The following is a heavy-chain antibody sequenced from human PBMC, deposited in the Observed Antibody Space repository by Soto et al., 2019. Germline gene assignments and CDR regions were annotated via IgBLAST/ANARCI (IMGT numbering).Heavy chain of an antibody. CDR1: GFTFRSYA. J-gene: IGHJ4*02. CDR3: AKDTGLAHHFDY. V-gene: IGHV3-23*01. D-gene: IGHD6-6*01. Sequence: GGSLRLSGAASGFTFRSYAMSWVRKAPGKGLEWVSAISGSGGSTYYADTVKGRFTISRDNSKNTLYLQMNSLRAEDTAVYYCAKDTGLAHHFDYWGQGTLVTVSS. CDR2: ISGSGGST.